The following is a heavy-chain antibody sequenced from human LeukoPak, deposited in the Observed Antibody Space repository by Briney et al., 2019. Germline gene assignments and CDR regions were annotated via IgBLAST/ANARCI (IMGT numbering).Heavy chain of an antibody. Sequence: PGGSLRLSCAASGVTLSSYAMGWVRQAPGEGLEWVSAISSSVGSTYYADSVKGRFTISRDNSKNKLYLQMNSLRAEDKAVFYCAKDSRYFDWLLIIDAFDIWGQGTMVTVSS. J-gene: IGHJ3*02. CDR1: GVTLSSYA. CDR3: AKDSRYFDWLLIIDAFDI. D-gene: IGHD3-9*01. CDR2: ISSSVGST. V-gene: IGHV3-23*01.